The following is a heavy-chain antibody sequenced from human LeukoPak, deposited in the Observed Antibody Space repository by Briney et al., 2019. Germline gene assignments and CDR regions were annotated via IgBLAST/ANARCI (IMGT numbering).Heavy chain of an antibody. CDR3: ARGVDYDSSGYYGLLYYFDY. CDR2: IYSGGST. V-gene: IGHV3-53*01. CDR1: GLTVSSNY. J-gene: IGHJ4*02. Sequence: SGGSLRLSCAASGLTVSSNYMSWVRQAPGKGLEWVSVIYSGGSTYYADSVKGRFTISRDNSKNTLYLQMNSLRAEDTAVYYCARGVDYDSSGYYGLLYYFDYWGQGTLVTVSS. D-gene: IGHD3-22*01.